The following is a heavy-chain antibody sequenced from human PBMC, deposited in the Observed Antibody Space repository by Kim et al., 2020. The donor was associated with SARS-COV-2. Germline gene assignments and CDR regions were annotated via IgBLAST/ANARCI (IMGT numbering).Heavy chain of an antibody. J-gene: IGHJ3*02. Sequence: SVKVSCKASGFTFTSSAVQWVRQARGQRLEWIGWIVVGSGNTNYAQKFQERVTITRDMSTSTAYMELSSLRSEDTAVYYCAAKPIMGATYAFDIWGQGTMVTVSS. CDR2: IVVGSGNT. CDR1: GFTFTSSA. V-gene: IGHV1-58*01. CDR3: AAKPIMGATYAFDI. D-gene: IGHD1-26*01.